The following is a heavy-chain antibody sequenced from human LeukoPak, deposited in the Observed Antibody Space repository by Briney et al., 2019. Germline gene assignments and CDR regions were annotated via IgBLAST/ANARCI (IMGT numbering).Heavy chain of an antibody. J-gene: IGHJ4*02. CDR2: IFITGTT. Sequence: GGSLRLSCAASGFXVSNNYMCWVRQAPGKGLEWVSVIFITGTTGYADSVKGRFTISRDNSKNIVYLQMNSLRPEDTAVYYCARGQSRWGQGTLVSVSS. D-gene: IGHD4-11*01. V-gene: IGHV3-53*01. CDR3: ARGQSR. CDR1: GFXVSNNY.